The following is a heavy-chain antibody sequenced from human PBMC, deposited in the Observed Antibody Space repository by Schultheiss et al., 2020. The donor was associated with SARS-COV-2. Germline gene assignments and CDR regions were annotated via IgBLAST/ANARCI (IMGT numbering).Heavy chain of an antibody. V-gene: IGHV3-11*03. Sequence: GGSLRLSCAASGFSFSDYYMSWIRQAPGKGMEWISYISDSESHYTHYADSVKGRFTISRDNAKNALYLHMNSLRVEDTAVYYCARSTDSSGYYPYFDYWGQGTLVTVSS. J-gene: IGHJ4*02. D-gene: IGHD3-22*01. CDR1: GFSFSDYY. CDR2: ISDSESHYT. CDR3: ARSTDSSGYYPYFDY.